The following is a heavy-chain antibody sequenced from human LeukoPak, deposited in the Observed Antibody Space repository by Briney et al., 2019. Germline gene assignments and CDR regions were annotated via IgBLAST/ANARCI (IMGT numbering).Heavy chain of an antibody. D-gene: IGHD4-17*01. V-gene: IGHV3-23*01. CDR1: GFTFSSYA. Sequence: GGSLRLSCAASGFTFSSYAMSWVRHAPGKGLEWVSAISGSGGSTYYADSVKGRFTISRDNSKNTLYLQMNSLRAEDTAVYYCAIGYGDQYYYYGMDVWGQGTTVTVSS. CDR2: ISGSGGST. J-gene: IGHJ6*02. CDR3: AIGYGDQYYYYGMDV.